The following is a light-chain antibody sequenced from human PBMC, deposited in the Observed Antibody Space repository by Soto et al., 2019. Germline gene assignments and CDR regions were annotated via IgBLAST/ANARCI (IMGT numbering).Light chain of an antibody. Sequence: ETVMTQSPATLSVSPGEGATLSCRASRSISSSLAWYQQKPGRAPRLLIYGASTRATDIPARFSGSGSGTEFTLTISSLQSEDFAICYCQQYKYWPLAFGGGTRVEIK. J-gene: IGKJ4*01. V-gene: IGKV3-15*01. CDR3: QQYKYWPLA. CDR1: RSISSS. CDR2: GAS.